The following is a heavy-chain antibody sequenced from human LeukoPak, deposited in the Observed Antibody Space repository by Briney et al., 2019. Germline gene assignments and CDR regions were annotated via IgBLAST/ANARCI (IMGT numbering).Heavy chain of an antibody. CDR3: AKDPETYSSRWFDS. J-gene: IGHJ5*01. Sequence: EGSLRLSCAASGFTFSDYYMSWIRQAPGKGLEWVSSLSDNGGSPYYADSVKGRFTISRDNSKNTLHLHLNSLRVEDTAVYYCAKDPETYSSRWFDSWGQGTLVTVSS. V-gene: IGHV3-23*01. CDR2: LSDNGGSP. D-gene: IGHD2-21*01. CDR1: GFTFSDYY.